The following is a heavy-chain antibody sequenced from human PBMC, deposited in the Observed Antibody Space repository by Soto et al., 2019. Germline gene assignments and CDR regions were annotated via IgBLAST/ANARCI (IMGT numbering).Heavy chain of an antibody. D-gene: IGHD2-21*02. J-gene: IGHJ6*02. CDR3: VQSRCGGDCLQSYSSHSNYGLDV. CDR1: GFSLSTIGVG. V-gene: IGHV2-5*02. CDR2: IYWDDDK. Sequence: QITLKESGPTLVKPTQTLTLTCTFSGFSLSTIGVGVGWIRQPPGKALEWLALIYWDDDKRYSPSLKSRLTVTKDTSKNQLVLTMTNMDPVDTATYYCVQSRCGGDCLQSYSSHSNYGLDVWGQGTTVTVSS.